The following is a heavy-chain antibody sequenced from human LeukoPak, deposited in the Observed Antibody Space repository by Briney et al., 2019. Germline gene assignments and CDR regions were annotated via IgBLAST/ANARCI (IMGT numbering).Heavy chain of an antibody. CDR3: ARGGRAVAGVRFYYNGMDV. J-gene: IGHJ6*02. CDR2: INWNGGST. CDR1: GFKFDDYG. V-gene: IGHV3-20*04. D-gene: IGHD6-19*01. Sequence: AGGSLRLSCAASGFKFDDYGMSWVRQAPRKGLEWVSSINWNGGSTGYADSVKGRFTISRDNAKKSLYLQMNSLRDEDTALYYCARGGRAVAGVRFYYNGMDVWGQGTTVTVSS.